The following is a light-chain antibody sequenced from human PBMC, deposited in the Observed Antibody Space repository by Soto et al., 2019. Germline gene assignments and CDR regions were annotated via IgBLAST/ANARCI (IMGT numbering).Light chain of an antibody. CDR3: QQYYTYWHM. CDR1: QSISDY. V-gene: IGKV1-5*01. J-gene: IGKJ1*01. CDR2: DAS. Sequence: DIQMTQSPSTLSASVGDRVIITCLAIQSISDYLAWYQQKPGKAPKLLIYDASNLESGVPSTFSGSGSGTEFTLTISSLQPDDFATYYCQQYYTYWHMFGQGTKVDIK.